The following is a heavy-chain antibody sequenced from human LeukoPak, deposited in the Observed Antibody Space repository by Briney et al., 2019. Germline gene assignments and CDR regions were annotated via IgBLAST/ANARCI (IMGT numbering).Heavy chain of an antibody. CDR2: ISGSGGST. Sequence: GGSLRLSCAASGFTVSSNYMSWVRQAPGKGLEWVSAISGSGGSTYYADSVKGRFTISRDNSKNTLYLQMNSLRAEDTAVYYCAKLASGSYYRAWFGPWGQGTLVTVSS. D-gene: IGHD1-26*01. V-gene: IGHV3-23*01. J-gene: IGHJ5*02. CDR3: AKLASGSYYRAWFGP. CDR1: GFTVSSNY.